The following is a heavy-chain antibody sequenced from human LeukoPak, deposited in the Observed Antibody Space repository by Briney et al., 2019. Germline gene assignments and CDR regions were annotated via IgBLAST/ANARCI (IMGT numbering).Heavy chain of an antibody. J-gene: IGHJ2*01. CDR3: AKAFLGDTAMVHYWYFDL. CDR1: GFTFDDYA. CDR2: ISWNSGSI. Sequence: GGSLRLSCAASGFTFDDYAMHWVRQAPGKGLEWVSGISWNSGSIGYADSVKGRFTISRDNAKNSLYLQMNSLRAEDTALYYCAKAFLGDTAMVHYWYFDLWGRGTLVTVSS. D-gene: IGHD5-18*01. V-gene: IGHV3-9*01.